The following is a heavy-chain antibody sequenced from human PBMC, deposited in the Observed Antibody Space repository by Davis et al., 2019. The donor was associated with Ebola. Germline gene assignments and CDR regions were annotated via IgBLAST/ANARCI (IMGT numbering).Heavy chain of an antibody. CDR3: VKGGGPGFDH. Sequence: GGSLRLSCAASGFAFSSYGMHWIRQTPDMRLEWVAAMSYDGSHQNYADSSKGRFTISRDNSKNTLYLQMSSLRPNDTAIYYGVKGGGPGFDHWGQGTLVSVSS. J-gene: IGHJ4*02. CDR2: MSYDGSHQ. V-gene: IGHV3-30*18. CDR1: GFAFSSYG. D-gene: IGHD3-10*01.